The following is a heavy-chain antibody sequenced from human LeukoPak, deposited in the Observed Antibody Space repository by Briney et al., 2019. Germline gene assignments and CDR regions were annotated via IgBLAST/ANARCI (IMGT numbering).Heavy chain of an antibody. CDR2: IYPGDSDP. CDR1: GSNFTSYW. V-gene: IGHV5-51*01. J-gene: IGHJ4*02. D-gene: IGHD6-13*01. CDR3: ARLLYPDSSSWYFDY. Sequence: GASLQISCKGSGSNFTSYWIGWVRQVPGKGLEWMGIIYPGDSDPLYSPSFQVQVTISADKSISTAYLQWSSLKASDTAMYYCARLLYPDSSSWYFDYWGQGTLVTVSS.